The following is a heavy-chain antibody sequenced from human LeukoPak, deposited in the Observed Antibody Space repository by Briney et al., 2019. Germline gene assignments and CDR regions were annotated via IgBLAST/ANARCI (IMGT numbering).Heavy chain of an antibody. V-gene: IGHV6-1*01. J-gene: IGHJ4*02. CDR3: ARGLYDSSWHYLDY. Sequence: SQTLSLTCAISGDSVSSNSAAWNSIRQSPSRGLEWLGRTYYRSKWSNNYAISVKSRITINPDTSKNQIPLQLNSVTPEDTAVYYCARGLYDSSWHYLDYWGQGTLVTVSS. CDR1: GDSVSSNSAA. D-gene: IGHD6-13*01. CDR2: TYYRSKWSN.